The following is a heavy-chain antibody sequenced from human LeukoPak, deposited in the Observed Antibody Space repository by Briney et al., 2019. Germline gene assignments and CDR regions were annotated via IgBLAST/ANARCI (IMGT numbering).Heavy chain of an antibody. J-gene: IGHJ4*02. D-gene: IGHD3-22*01. Sequence: SETLSLTCAVYGGSFRGYYWSWIRQPPGKGLEWIGEINHSGSTNYNPSLKSRVTISVDTSKNQFSLKLSSVTAADTAVYYCARGLSALDSSAQLEDYWGQGTLVTVSS. CDR2: INHSGST. CDR1: GGSFRGYY. CDR3: ARGLSALDSSAQLEDY. V-gene: IGHV4-34*01.